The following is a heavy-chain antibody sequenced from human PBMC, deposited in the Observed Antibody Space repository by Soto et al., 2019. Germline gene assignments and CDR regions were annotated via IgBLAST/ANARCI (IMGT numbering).Heavy chain of an antibody. CDR1: GGSFSGYY. CDR3: ARRRAAMVTGYFDY. D-gene: IGHD5-18*01. CDR2: INHSGSH. Sequence: QVQLQQWGAGLLKPSETLSLTCAVYGGSFSGYYWSWIRHPPGKGLEWIGEINHSGSHNYNPSLKSRVTISGDTSKNQFSLTLSSVTAADTAVYYCARRRAAMVTGYFDYWGQGALVTVTS. J-gene: IGHJ4*02. V-gene: IGHV4-34*01.